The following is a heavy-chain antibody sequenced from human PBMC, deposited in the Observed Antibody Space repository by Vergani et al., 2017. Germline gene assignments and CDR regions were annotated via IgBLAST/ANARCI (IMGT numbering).Heavy chain of an antibody. Sequence: QVQLVESGGGVVQPGRSLRLSCAASGFTFSSYGMHWVRQAPGKGLEWVAVISYDGSNKYYADSVKGRFTISSDNSKNTLYLQMNSLRAEDTAVYYCAKALLQYDAFDIWGQGTMVTVSS. CDR3: AKALLQYDAFDI. CDR2: ISYDGSNK. D-gene: IGHD4-11*01. V-gene: IGHV3-30*18. J-gene: IGHJ3*02. CDR1: GFTFSSYG.